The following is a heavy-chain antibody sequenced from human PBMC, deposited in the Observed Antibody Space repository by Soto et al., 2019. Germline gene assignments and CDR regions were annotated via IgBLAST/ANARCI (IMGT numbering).Heavy chain of an antibody. Sequence: PGESLKISCKGFDYTFAAYWICWVCQMPGKGLEWMGVIHPRDSDVKYSPPFEGQVTISADKSINTAFLQWRSLKASDTGMYYCARPNYPHDVWYHTYDIWGQGTMVTGS. V-gene: IGHV5-51*01. CDR3: ARPNYPHDVWYHTYDI. CDR1: DYTFAAYW. J-gene: IGHJ3*02. D-gene: IGHD3-3*01. CDR2: IHPRDSDV.